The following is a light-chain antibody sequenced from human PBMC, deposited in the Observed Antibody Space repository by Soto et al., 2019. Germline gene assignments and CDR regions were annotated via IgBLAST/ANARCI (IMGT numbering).Light chain of an antibody. Sequence: EIVLTQSPATLSLSPGERATLSCRTRQSVGSNLAWYQQKPVQAPMLLMYDAYTRATGVPARFSGSGSETEFTLTISSLESEDFEVYYCKQSNNRPLWTFGQGTKVEIK. CDR2: DAY. V-gene: IGKV3-15*01. CDR3: KQSNNRPLWT. CDR1: QSVGSN. J-gene: IGKJ1*01.